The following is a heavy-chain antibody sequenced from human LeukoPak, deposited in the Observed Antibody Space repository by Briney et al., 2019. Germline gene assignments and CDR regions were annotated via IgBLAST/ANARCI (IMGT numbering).Heavy chain of an antibody. CDR2: IYYSGST. J-gene: IGHJ5*02. CDR1: GGSISSYY. D-gene: IGHD1-26*01. CDR3: AKRQGPKSGSYDYFDP. V-gene: IGHV4-59*08. Sequence: SETLSLTCTVSGGSISSYYWSWIRQPPGKGLEWIGYIYYSGSTNYNPSLKSRVTISVDTSKNQFSLKVTSVTAADTAVYYCAKRQGPKSGSYDYFDPWGQGTLVTVSS.